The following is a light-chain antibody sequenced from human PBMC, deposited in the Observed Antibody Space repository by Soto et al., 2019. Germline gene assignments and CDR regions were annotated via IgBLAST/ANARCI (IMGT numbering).Light chain of an antibody. CDR1: QDISNY. CDR3: QQYNDWPPYT. CDR2: DAS. J-gene: IGKJ2*01. V-gene: IGKV1-33*01. Sequence: DIQMTQSPSSLSASVGDRVTITCQASQDISNYLNWYQQKPGKAPKLLIYDASNLETGVPSRFSGSGSGTDFTFTISSLQPEDFAVYYCQQYNDWPPYTFGQGTKLQIK.